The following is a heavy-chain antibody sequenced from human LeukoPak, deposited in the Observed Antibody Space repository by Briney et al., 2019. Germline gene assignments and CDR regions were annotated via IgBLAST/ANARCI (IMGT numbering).Heavy chain of an antibody. CDR2: MNPNSGNT. V-gene: IGHV1-8*01. Sequence: GASVKVSCKASGYTFTSYDINWVRQATGQGLEWMGWMNPNSGNTGYAQKFQGRVTMTRDTSISTAYMELSRLRSDDTAVYYCARGYKNYYDSSGYYWGLYYYYMDVWGKGTTVTVSS. J-gene: IGHJ6*03. D-gene: IGHD3-22*01. CDR1: GYTFTSYD. CDR3: ARGYKNYYDSSGYYWGLYYYYMDV.